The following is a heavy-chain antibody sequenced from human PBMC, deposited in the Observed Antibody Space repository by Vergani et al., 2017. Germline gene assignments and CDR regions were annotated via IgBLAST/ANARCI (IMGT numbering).Heavy chain of an antibody. J-gene: IGHJ4*02. Sequence: EVQLVESGGGLVQPGRSLRLSCTASGFTFGDYAMSWVRQAPGKGLEWVGFIRSKAYGGTTEYAASVKGRFTISRDDSKSIAYLQMNSLKTEDTAVYYCTRDGRATVPWVFDYWGQGTLVTVSS. D-gene: IGHD4-17*01. CDR1: GFTFGDYA. V-gene: IGHV3-49*04. CDR2: IRSKAYGGTT. CDR3: TRDGRATVPWVFDY.